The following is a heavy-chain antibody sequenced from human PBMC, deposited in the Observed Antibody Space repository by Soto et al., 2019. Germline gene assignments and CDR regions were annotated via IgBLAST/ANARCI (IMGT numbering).Heavy chain of an antibody. CDR3: ARSRYSGYASFWAYYYGMDV. CDR1: GGTFSSYA. CDR2: IIPIFGTA. V-gene: IGHV1-69*12. J-gene: IGHJ6*02. D-gene: IGHD5-12*01. Sequence: QVQLVQSGAEVKKPGSSVKVSCKASGGTFSSYAISWVRQAPGQGLEWMGGIIPIFGTANYAQKFQGRVTITADESTGTAYMELSSLRSEDTAVYYCARSRYSGYASFWAYYYGMDVWGQGTTVTVSS.